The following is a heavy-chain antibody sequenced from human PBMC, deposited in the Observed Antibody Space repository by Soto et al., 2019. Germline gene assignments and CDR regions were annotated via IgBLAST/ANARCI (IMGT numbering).Heavy chain of an antibody. D-gene: IGHD2-21*01. CDR1: GFTFSSYS. CDR2: ISSSSSTI. V-gene: IGHV3-48*02. CDR3: ARDLKRPSLDSIIYYYYGMDV. J-gene: IGHJ6*02. Sequence: GGSLRLSCAASGFTFSSYSMNWVRQAPGKGLEWVSYISSSSSTIYYADSVKGRFTISRDNAKNSLYLQMNSLRDEDTAVYYCARDLKRPSLDSIIYYYYGMDVWGQGTTVTVSS.